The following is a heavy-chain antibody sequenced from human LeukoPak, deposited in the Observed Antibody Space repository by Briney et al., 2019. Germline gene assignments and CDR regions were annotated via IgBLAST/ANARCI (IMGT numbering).Heavy chain of an antibody. Sequence: GGSLRLSCAASGFTFSSYSMNWVRPAPGKGLEGVSCISSSSSYIYYADTVKGRFTISRDNAKNSLYLQMNSLRAEDTAVYYCARGEVWFDPWGQGTLVTVSS. CDR2: ISSSSSYI. CDR3: ARGEVWFDP. CDR1: GFTFSSYS. J-gene: IGHJ5*02. V-gene: IGHV3-21*01.